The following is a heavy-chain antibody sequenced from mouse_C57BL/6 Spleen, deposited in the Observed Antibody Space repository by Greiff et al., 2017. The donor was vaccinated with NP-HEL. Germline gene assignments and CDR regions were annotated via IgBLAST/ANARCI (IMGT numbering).Heavy chain of an antibody. CDR2: ISYDGSN. CDR3: ARDDASYYFDY. D-gene: IGHD6-1*01. V-gene: IGHV3-6*01. J-gene: IGHJ2*01. CDR1: GYSITSGYY. Sequence: DVQLQESGPGLVKPSQSLSLTCSVTGYSITSGYYWNWIRQFPGNKLEWMGYISYDGSNNYNPSLKNRISITRDTSKNQFFLKLNSVTTEDTATYYCARDDASYYFDYWGQGTTLTVSS.